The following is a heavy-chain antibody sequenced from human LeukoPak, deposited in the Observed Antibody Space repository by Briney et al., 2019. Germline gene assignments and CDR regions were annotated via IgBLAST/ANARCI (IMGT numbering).Heavy chain of an antibody. J-gene: IGHJ3*02. CDR3: ARDHSSSSWMDSFEI. Sequence: PSETLSLTCIISGGSIGPYYWSWIRQAAGKGPEWIGRIYTTGTADYNPSLKGRVFLSVDTSKNQFSLKVTSVTAADTAVYYCARDHSSSSWMDSFEIXXPGTKVTVSS. CDR1: GGSIGPYY. V-gene: IGHV4-4*07. CDR2: IYTTGTA. D-gene: IGHD6-6*01.